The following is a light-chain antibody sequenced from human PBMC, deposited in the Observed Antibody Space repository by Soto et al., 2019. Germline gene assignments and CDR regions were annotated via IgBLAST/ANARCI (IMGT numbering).Light chain of an antibody. V-gene: IGLV2-23*01. Sequence: QSALTQPASVSGSPGQSITISCTGTSSNVGSYNLVSWYQQHPGEAPKLMIYEGTKRPSGVSNRFSGSKSANTASLTISGLQPEDAADYYCCSYAGSDTMIFGGGTKRTVL. CDR2: EGT. J-gene: IGLJ2*01. CDR1: SSNVGSYNL. CDR3: CSYAGSDTMI.